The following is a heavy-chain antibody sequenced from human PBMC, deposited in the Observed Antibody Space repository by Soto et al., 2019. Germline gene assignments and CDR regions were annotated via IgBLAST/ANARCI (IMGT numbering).Heavy chain of an antibody. J-gene: IGHJ4*02. Sequence: ASVKVSCKASGYTFTSYGISWVRQAPGQGLEWMGRISAYNGNTNYAQKLQGRVTMTTDTSTSTAYMELRSLRSDDTAVYYCARDPGTDSSGYYSDYWGQGTLVTVSS. D-gene: IGHD3-22*01. CDR3: ARDPGTDSSGYYSDY. CDR2: ISAYNGNT. CDR1: GYTFTSYG. V-gene: IGHV1-18*01.